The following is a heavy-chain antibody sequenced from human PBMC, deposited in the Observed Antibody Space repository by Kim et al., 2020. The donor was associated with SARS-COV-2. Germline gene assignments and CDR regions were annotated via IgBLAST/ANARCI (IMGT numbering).Heavy chain of an antibody. CDR2: ISSSSSYI. CDR1: GFTFSSYS. Sequence: GGSLRLSCEASGFTFSSYSMNWVRQAPGKGLEWVSSISSSSSYIYYADSVKGRFTISRDNAKNSLYLQMNSLRAEDTAVYYCAGNRGSGWNYFDYWGQGTLVTVSS. D-gene: IGHD6-19*01. CDR3: AGNRGSGWNYFDY. J-gene: IGHJ4*02. V-gene: IGHV3-21*01.